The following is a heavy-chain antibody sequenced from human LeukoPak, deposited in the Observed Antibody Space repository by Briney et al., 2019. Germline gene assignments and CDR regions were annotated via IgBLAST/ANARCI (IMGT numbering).Heavy chain of an antibody. CDR3: ARDHEWGRAYFDY. V-gene: IGHV3-48*03. D-gene: IGHD1-26*01. J-gene: IGHJ4*02. CDR2: ISSSGSTI. Sequence: GGSLRLSCAASGFTFSSYEINWVRQAPGKGLEWVSYISSSGSTIYYADSVKGRFTISRDNAKNSLYLQMNSLRAEDTAVYYCARDHEWGRAYFDYWGQGTLVTVSS. CDR1: GFTFSSYE.